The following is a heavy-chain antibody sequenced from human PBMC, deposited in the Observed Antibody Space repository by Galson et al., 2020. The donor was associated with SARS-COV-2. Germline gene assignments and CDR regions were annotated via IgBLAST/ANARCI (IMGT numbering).Heavy chain of an antibody. D-gene: IGHD3-10*01. CDR1: GFTFSTCG. CDR3: ARSPPASTSGTSIYFDY. V-gene: IGHV3-30*03. CDR2: ISYDGVNK. Sequence: GGSLRLSCVGSGFTFSTCGMQWVRQAPGKGLEWVALISYDGVNKYYADSVKGRFTISSDNSKNTLYLQMNSLRAEDTAVYYCARSPPASTSGTSIYFDYWGQGTQVTVSS. J-gene: IGHJ4*02.